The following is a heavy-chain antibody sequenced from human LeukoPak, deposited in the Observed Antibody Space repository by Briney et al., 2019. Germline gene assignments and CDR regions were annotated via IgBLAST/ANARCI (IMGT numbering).Heavy chain of an antibody. CDR1: GFTFGSYW. CDR3: TTDTFGARDS. V-gene: IGHV3-74*01. Sequence: GGSLRLSCAASGFTFGSYWMHWVRQAPGKGLVWVSRINTDGGDTIYADSVKGRFTISRDNAKNTLYLQMNSLRAEDAAVYYCTTDTFGARDSWGQGTLVTVSS. D-gene: IGHD3-10*01. J-gene: IGHJ4*02. CDR2: INTDGGDT.